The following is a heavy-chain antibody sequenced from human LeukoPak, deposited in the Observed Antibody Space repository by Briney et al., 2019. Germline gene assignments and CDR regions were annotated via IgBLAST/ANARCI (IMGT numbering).Heavy chain of an antibody. Sequence: GGSLRLSCVASGFTFSSYTMNWVRQAPGKGLEWVAAISSSSRDIFYADSVRGRFSISRDNTQNSLSLQMNNLRAEDTAVYYCVREAAATPFDYWGQGTLVTVSS. J-gene: IGHJ4*02. V-gene: IGHV3-21*01. D-gene: IGHD1-26*01. CDR2: ISSSSRDI. CDR3: VREAAATPFDY. CDR1: GFTFSSYT.